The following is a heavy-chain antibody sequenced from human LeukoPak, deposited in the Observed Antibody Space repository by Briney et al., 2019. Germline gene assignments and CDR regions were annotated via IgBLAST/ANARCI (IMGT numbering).Heavy chain of an antibody. CDR2: MSTDAIKT. Sequence: PGTSLRLSCETSGFTFRTCGVHWVRQAPGKGLEWVALMSTDAIKTYYADSVKGRFSISRDSSKDTLYLQMNRLRVEDTAVYYCAKTRPRTVSGNYYVDFDYWGQGALVTVSS. J-gene: IGHJ4*02. V-gene: IGHV3-30*04. CDR1: GFTFRTCG. D-gene: IGHD1-26*01. CDR3: AKTRPRTVSGNYYVDFDY.